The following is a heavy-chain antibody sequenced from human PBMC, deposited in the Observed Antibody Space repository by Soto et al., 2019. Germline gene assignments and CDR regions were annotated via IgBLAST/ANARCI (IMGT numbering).Heavy chain of an antibody. CDR3: ARGGYYDSSGYYAELPYYFDY. D-gene: IGHD3-22*01. J-gene: IGHJ4*02. CDR2: ISAYNGNT. V-gene: IGHV1-18*04. Sequence: GASVKVSCKASGHTFTSYGISWVRQAPGQGLEWMRWISAYNGNTNYAQKLQGRVTMTTDASTSTAYMELRSLRSDDTAVYYCARGGYYDSSGYYAELPYYFDYWGQGTLVTVSS. CDR1: GHTFTSYG.